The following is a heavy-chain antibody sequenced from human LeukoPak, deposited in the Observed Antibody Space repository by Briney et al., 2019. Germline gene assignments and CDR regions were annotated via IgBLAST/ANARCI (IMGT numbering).Heavy chain of an antibody. J-gene: IGHJ5*02. CDR3: ARRPFYCSSTSCWFDP. V-gene: IGHV4-34*01. CDR2: INHSGST. D-gene: IGHD2-2*01. Sequence: NPSETLSLTCAVYGGSFSGYYWSWIRQPPGKGLEWIGEINHSGSTNYNPSLKSRVTISVDTSKNQFSLKLSSVTAADTAVYYCARRPFYCSSTSCWFDPWGQRTLVTVSS. CDR1: GGSFSGYY.